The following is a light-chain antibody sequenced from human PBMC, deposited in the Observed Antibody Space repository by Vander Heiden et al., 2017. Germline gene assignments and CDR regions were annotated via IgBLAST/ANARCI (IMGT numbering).Light chain of an antibody. CDR1: VLARQN. Sequence: SDLTQPPSVSVSPGETAKITCSGEVLARQNGYWYQHKPGLATLLLIYSDTTRPSGIPERFSGSISGTKVTWTISDVQAEDEADYYCQSADSSGPYSVVFGGGTQLTVL. V-gene: IGLV3-25*03. CDR2: SDT. J-gene: IGLJ2*01. CDR3: QSADSSGPYSVV.